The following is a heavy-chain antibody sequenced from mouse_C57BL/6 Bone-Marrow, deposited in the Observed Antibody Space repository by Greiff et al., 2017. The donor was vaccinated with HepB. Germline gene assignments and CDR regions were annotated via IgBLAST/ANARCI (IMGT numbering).Heavy chain of an antibody. CDR2: IWGGGST. J-gene: IGHJ3*01. V-gene: IGHV2-9*01. Sequence: VMLVESGPGLVAPSQSLSITCTVSGFSLTSYGVDWVRQPPGKGLEWLGVIWGGGSTNYNSALMSRLSISKDNSKSQVFLKMNRLQTDDTAMYYWAISYYYGPCWFAYWGQGTLVTVSA. CDR3: AISYYYGPCWFAY. D-gene: IGHD1-1*01. CDR1: GFSLTSYG.